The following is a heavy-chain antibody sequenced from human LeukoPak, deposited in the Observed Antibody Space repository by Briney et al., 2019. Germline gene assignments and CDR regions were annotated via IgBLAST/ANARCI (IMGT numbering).Heavy chain of an antibody. CDR1: GFNFPNYW. CDR2: IYPGDSDT. CDR3: ARLSGSCYSAEDY. J-gene: IGHJ4*02. D-gene: IGHD2-15*01. Sequence: GESLKISCKASGFNFPNYWIGWVRQMPGKGLEWMGIIYPGDSDTRYSPSFQGQVTISADKSINTAYLQWSSLKASDTAIYFCARLSGSCYSAEDYWGQGTLVTVSP. V-gene: IGHV5-51*01.